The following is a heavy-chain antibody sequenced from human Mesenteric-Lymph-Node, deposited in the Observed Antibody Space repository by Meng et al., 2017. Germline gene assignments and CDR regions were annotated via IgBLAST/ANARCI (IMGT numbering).Heavy chain of an antibody. CDR1: GGSISSGDYY. CDR2: IYNSGST. J-gene: IGHJ2*01. Sequence: QLHLQGPDPGLLNPSQTLSLTCSVSGGSISSGDYYWIRTRQPPGKGLEWSGHIYNSGSTYYNPSLKSRITISVYTSNNQFSPKLTSVTAADTAVYYCARGQKGYFDLWGRGTLVTVSS. V-gene: IGHV4-30-4*01. CDR3: ARGQKGYFDL.